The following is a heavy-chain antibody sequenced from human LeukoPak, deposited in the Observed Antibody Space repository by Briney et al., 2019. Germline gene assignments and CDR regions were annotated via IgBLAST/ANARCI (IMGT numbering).Heavy chain of an antibody. D-gene: IGHD5-18*01. CDR1: GGSISSSSAY. Sequence: SETLSLTCTVSGGSISSSSAYWGWIRQPPGKGLEWIGSIYYRKNTYYNPSLKSRVTISADTSKNQFSLTLGSVSATDTAVYYCVSPRGFSYGYFDYWGQGTLVTVSS. CDR3: VSPRGFSYGYFDY. J-gene: IGHJ4*02. V-gene: IGHV4-39*01. CDR2: IYYRKNT.